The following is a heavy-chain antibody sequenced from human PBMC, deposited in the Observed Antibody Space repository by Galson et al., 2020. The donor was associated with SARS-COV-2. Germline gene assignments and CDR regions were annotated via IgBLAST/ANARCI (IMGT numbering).Heavy chain of an antibody. CDR3: AREEPRGDV. CDR2: IKHDGSET. Sequence: GGSLRLSCVVSGFTFKKYWMSWVRQAPGKGLEWVANIKHDGSETHYVDSVKGRFTISRDNAENSLFLQMSSLRAEDTALYYCAREEPRGDVWGRGTMVAVSS. V-gene: IGHV3-7*01. CDR1: GFTFKKYW. D-gene: IGHD3-10*01. J-gene: IGHJ6*02.